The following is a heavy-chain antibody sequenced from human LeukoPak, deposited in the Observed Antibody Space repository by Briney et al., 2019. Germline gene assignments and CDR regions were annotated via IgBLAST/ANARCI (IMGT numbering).Heavy chain of an antibody. V-gene: IGHV4-59*08. CDR2: MYYSGIT. D-gene: IGHD6-19*01. CDR3: ARRVAVAGNYYFDY. Sequence: SETLSLTCNVSGGSISSYYWSWFRQPPGKGLEWIGYMYYSGITNYNPSLKSRVTISVDTSKNQFSLKLSSVTAADTAVYYCARRVAVAGNYYFDYWGQGTLVTVSA. CDR1: GGSISSYY. J-gene: IGHJ4*02.